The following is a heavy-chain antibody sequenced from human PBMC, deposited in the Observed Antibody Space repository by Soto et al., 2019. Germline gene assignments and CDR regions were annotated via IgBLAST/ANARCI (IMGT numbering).Heavy chain of an antibody. D-gene: IGHD3-10*01. CDR2: ISSSGTSE. J-gene: IGHJ4*02. V-gene: IGHV3-11*05. CDR3: ARDRGAVSGEDFDY. CDR1: GFTFSAVY. Sequence: QVQLEESGGGLVKPGGSLRLSCAASGFTFSAVYMSWIRQAPNKGLEYISYISSSGTSENYADSVKGRFTISRDNAKNSLYLQRISLRAEDTAVYYCARDRGAVSGEDFDYWDQGALVTVSS.